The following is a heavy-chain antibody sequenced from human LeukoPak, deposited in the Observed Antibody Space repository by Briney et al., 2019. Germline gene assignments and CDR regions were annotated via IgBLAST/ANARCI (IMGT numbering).Heavy chain of an antibody. CDR3: ARGPRPFVY. CDR1: GFTCNNAW. J-gene: IGHJ4*02. Sequence: GGSLRLSRAVSGFTCNNAWMSWLPQAPGKGLEWVGRIKKQTEGETTDYAAPVRGRFTISRGDSENTLYLQMNSLKTEDNAVYFCARGPRPFVYWGQGALVTVSS. CDR2: IKKQTEGETT. V-gene: IGHV3-15*05.